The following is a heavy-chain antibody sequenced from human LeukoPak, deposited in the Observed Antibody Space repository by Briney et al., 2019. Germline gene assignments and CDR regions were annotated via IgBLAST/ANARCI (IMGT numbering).Heavy chain of an antibody. D-gene: IGHD6-19*01. V-gene: IGHV3-11*01. Sequence: PGGSLRLSCAASGFTFSDYYMSWIRQAPGKGLEWVSYISSSGSTIYYADSVKGRFTISRDNAKNSLYLQMNSLRAEDTAVYYCASGIAVAVFRHAFDIWGQGTMVTVSS. CDR2: ISSSGSTI. J-gene: IGHJ3*02. CDR3: ASGIAVAVFRHAFDI. CDR1: GFTFSDYY.